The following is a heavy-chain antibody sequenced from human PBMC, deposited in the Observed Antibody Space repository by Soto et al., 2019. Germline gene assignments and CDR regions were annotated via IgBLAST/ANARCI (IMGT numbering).Heavy chain of an antibody. D-gene: IGHD3-3*01. J-gene: IGHJ2*01. CDR2: MRYDGVEK. Sequence: VQLVESGGGLVQPGGSLRLSCAASGFNFTTYWMSWVRKAPGKGLEWVANMRYDGVEKFYADSVKGRFTISRDNAKNSTYLQMNSLRVEDTAVYYCARDGGDYHFWIGYAVSRGDWDLDLWGRGTLVTVSS. CDR1: GFNFTTYW. CDR3: ARDGGDYHFWIGYAVSRGDWDLDL. V-gene: IGHV3-7*01.